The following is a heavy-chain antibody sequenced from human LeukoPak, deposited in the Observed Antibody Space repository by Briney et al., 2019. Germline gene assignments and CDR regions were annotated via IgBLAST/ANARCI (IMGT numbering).Heavy chain of an antibody. D-gene: IGHD4-17*01. Sequence: GGSLRLSCAASGFTFSSYAMSWVRQAPGKGLEWVSAISISGSKTYYADSVKGRFTISRDNSKNTLYLQMNSLRAEDTAVYYCANEIRPNDYWGQGTQVTVSS. J-gene: IGHJ4*02. V-gene: IGHV3-23*01. CDR3: ANEIRPNDY. CDR2: ISISGSKT. CDR1: GFTFSSYA.